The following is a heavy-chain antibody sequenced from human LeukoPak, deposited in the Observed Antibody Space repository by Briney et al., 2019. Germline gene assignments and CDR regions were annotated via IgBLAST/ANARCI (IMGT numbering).Heavy chain of an antibody. Sequence: RPAETLSLTCAVYGGYFSGYYWSWIRQPPGKGLEGIGEINHSGSTNYNPSLKSRVTISVDTSKNQFSLKLSSVTAADTAVYYCARGRLSSRYCSSTSCYRESYWGQGTLVTVSS. J-gene: IGHJ4*02. D-gene: IGHD2-2*01. V-gene: IGHV4-34*01. CDR3: ARGRLSSRYCSSTSCYRESY. CDR2: INHSGST. CDR1: GGYFSGYY.